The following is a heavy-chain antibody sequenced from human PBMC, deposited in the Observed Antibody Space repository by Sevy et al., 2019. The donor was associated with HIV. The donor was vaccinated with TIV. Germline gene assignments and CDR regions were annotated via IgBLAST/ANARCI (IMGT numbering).Heavy chain of an antibody. CDR3: ARDKGQGWFDP. Sequence: GGSLRLSCAASGFNFSPYALHWVRQVPGKGLEWVANIKQDGSEKYYVDSVKGRFTISRDNAKNSLSLQMNSLRAGDTAMYYCARDKGQGWFDPWGQGTLVTVSS. J-gene: IGHJ5*02. V-gene: IGHV3-7*01. CDR1: GFNFSPYA. CDR2: IKQDGSEK.